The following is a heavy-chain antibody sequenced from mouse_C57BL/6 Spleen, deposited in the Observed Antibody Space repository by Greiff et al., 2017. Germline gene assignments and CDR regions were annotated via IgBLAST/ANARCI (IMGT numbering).Heavy chain of an antibody. CDR1: GYTFTSYW. V-gene: IGHV1-72*01. Sequence: QVQLQQPGAELVKPGASVKLSCKASGYTFTSYWMHWVKQRPGRGLEWIGKIDPNSGGTKYNEKFKSKATLTVDKPTSTAYMQLSSLTSEVSAVYYCASVYDCYPLYAMDYWGQGTSVTVSS. CDR2: IDPNSGGT. D-gene: IGHD2-3*01. J-gene: IGHJ4*01. CDR3: ASVYDCYPLYAMDY.